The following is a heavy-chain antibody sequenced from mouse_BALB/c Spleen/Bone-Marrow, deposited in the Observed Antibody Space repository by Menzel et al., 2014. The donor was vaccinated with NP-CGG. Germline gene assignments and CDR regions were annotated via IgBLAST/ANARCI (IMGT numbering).Heavy chain of an antibody. CDR1: GYTFSSYW. V-gene: IGHV1-9*01. D-gene: IGHD3-1*01. CDR2: ILPGSGST. J-gene: IGHJ3*01. CDR3: ARRGHGFAWFAY. Sequence: VKVVESGTELMKPGASVKISCKATGYTFSSYWIEWVNQRPGHGLEWIGEILPGSGSTNYNEKFKGKATFTADTSSNTAYMRLSSLASEDSAVYYCARRGHGFAWFAYWGQGTLVTVAA.